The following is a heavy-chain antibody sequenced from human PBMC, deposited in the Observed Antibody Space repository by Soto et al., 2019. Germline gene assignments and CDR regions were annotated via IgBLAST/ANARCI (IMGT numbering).Heavy chain of an antibody. CDR1: GFTFSSYE. J-gene: IGHJ3*02. Sequence: EVQLVESGGGLVQPGGSLRLSCAASGFTFSSYEMNWVRQAPGKGLEWVSYISSSGSTIYYADSVRGRFTISRDNAKNSLYLQMNSLRAEDTAVYYCARGKYYYDSSGYYLDAFDIWGQGTMVTVSS. V-gene: IGHV3-48*03. CDR2: ISSSGSTI. D-gene: IGHD3-22*01. CDR3: ARGKYYYDSSGYYLDAFDI.